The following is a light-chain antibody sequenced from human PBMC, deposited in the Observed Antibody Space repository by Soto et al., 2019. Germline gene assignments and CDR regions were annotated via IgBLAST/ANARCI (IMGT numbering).Light chain of an antibody. J-gene: IGKJ1*01. CDR3: QQYGSSPGT. CDR1: QSVNIN. CDR2: GPS. V-gene: IGKV3-20*01. Sequence: EIVLTQSPGTLSLSPGDRATLSCRASQSVNINLAWYQQKPGQAPRLLIYGPSSRATGIPDRFSGSGSGTDFTLTISRLEPEDFAVYYCQQYGSSPGTFGQGTKVDTK.